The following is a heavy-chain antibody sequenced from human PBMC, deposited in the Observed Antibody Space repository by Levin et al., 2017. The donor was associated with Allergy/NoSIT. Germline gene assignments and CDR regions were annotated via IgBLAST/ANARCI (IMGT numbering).Heavy chain of an antibody. J-gene: IGHJ4*02. Sequence: GSLRLSCAASGFTFSNYAMSWVRQAPGKGLEWVSAITNSGRTYYADSVKGRFTVSRDNSKNMLYLQMNSLRADDTAVYYCVKEMTTVIPVFDYWGQGTLVTVSS. CDR1: GFTFSNYA. CDR3: VKEMTTVIPVFDY. D-gene: IGHD4-17*01. V-gene: IGHV3-23*01. CDR2: ITNSGRT.